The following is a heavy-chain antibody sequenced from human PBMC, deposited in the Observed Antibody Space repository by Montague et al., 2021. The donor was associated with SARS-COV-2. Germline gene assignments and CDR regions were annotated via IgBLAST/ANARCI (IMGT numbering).Heavy chain of an antibody. D-gene: IGHD1-14*01. CDR2: TYYRSKWYN. J-gene: IGHJ4*02. Sequence: CAISGDSVSSYIAAWNWIRQSPSKGLEWLGRTYYRSKWYNDYAVPVRSRITISPDTSKNQFSLQLNSVTPEDTAVYYCTQERGPGRTTWHYFDYWGQGTLVTVSS. CDR1: GDSVSSYIAA. V-gene: IGHV6-1*01. CDR3: TQERGPGRTTWHYFDY.